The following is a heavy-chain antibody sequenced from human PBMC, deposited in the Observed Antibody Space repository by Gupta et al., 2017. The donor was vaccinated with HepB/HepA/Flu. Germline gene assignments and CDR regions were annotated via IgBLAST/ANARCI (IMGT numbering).Heavy chain of an antibody. CDR2: IDASGGRT. CDR1: GFTFTNYY. Sequence: QVQLVQSGAEVKKPGASGKVSCTASGFTFTNYYMHWVRQAPGQGLEWMGIIDASGGRTTYTQKLQGRLTMTRDTSTSTIFMDLRSLRSEDTAVYYCARGGRNTFGNSGPFDSWGQGTLVTVSS. CDR3: ARGGRNTFGNSGPFDS. J-gene: IGHJ4*02. V-gene: IGHV1-46*04. D-gene: IGHD3-16*01.